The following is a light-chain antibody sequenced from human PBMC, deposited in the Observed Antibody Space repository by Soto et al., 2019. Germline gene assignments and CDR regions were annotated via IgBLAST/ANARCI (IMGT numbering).Light chain of an antibody. Sequence: QSVLTQPPSVSGAPGQRVTISCTGSSSNIGAGYDVHWYQQLPGTAPKLLIYGNSNRPSGVPDRFSGSKSGTSASLAITGLQAEDEADYYCHSYDSSLSGYGFGTGTKVTV. CDR3: HSYDSSLSGYG. CDR2: GNS. V-gene: IGLV1-40*01. CDR1: SSNIGAGYD. J-gene: IGLJ1*01.